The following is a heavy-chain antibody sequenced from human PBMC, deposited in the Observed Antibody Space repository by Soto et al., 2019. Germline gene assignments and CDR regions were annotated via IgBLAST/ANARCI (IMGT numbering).Heavy chain of an antibody. Sequence: SVKVSCKASGGTFSSYAISWVRQAPGQGLEWMGGIIPIFGTANYAQKFQGRVTITADESTSTAYMELSSLRSEDTAVYYCARDLDYYDSSGYYPAYNWFDPWGQGTLVTV. CDR2: IIPIFGTA. CDR3: ARDLDYYDSSGYYPAYNWFDP. J-gene: IGHJ5*02. V-gene: IGHV1-69*13. D-gene: IGHD3-22*01. CDR1: GGTFSSYA.